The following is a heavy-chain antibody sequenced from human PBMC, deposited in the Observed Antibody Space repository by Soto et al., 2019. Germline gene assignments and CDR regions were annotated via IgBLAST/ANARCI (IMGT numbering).Heavy chain of an antibody. D-gene: IGHD4-17*01. CDR1: GYTFTNYE. CDR3: ARGDNGDYHAFGI. CDR2: MSPNSGNT. J-gene: IGHJ3*02. Sequence: ASVKVSFKASGYTFTNYEINWVRQATGQGPEWMGWMSPNSGNTGYAQKFQGRVTMTRNTSISTAYLELSSLRSEDTAVYYCARGDNGDYHAFGIWGQGTMVTVSS. V-gene: IGHV1-8*01.